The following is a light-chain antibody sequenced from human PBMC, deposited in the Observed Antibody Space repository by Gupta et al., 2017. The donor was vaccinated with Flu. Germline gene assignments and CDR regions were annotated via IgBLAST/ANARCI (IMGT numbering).Light chain of an antibody. J-gene: IGKJ4*01. Sequence: AIQMAQPPSSLSSSAGDGVTVPCRPTTDIRITLGWYQQKPGKAPKLLIYNASTLQTGVPSRFSGSGSGTDFTLTISSLQAEDFATYYCLHDHNSPLTFGGGTKVEIK. V-gene: IGKV1-6*01. CDR3: LHDHNSPLT. CDR1: TDIRIT. CDR2: NAS.